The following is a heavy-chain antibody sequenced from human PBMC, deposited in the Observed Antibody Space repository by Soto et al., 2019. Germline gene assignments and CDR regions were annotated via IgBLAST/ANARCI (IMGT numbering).Heavy chain of an antibody. CDR3: ARGGKYGCFYYFNY. CDR2: MTPNSGDT. Sequence: ASVKVSGKASGYTFSNDDINWVRQSPGQGLEWMGWMTPNSGDTDHAQKFQGRLTLTRDTSISTAYMELSSLGSEDTAVYYCARGGKYGCFYYFNYWGQGALGTNSS. CDR1: GYTFSNDD. D-gene: IGHD3-10*01. J-gene: IGHJ4*02. V-gene: IGHV1-8*01.